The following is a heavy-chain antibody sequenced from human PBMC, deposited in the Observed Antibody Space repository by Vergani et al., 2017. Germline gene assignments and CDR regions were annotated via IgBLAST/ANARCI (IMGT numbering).Heavy chain of an antibody. Sequence: EVQLVESGGGLVQPGGSLRLSCAASGFTVSSNYMSWVRQAPGKGLEWVSVIYSGGSTYYADSVKGRFTISRDNSKNTLYLQMNSLRAEDTAVYFCAKDQDIVVVPAAIWGYWGQGTLVTVSS. CDR1: GFTVSSNY. D-gene: IGHD2-2*02. V-gene: IGHV3-66*01. CDR2: IYSGGST. CDR3: AKDQDIVVVPAAIWGY. J-gene: IGHJ4*02.